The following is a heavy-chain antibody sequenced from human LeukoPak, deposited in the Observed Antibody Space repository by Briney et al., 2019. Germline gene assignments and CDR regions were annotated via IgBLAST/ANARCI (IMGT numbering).Heavy chain of an antibody. V-gene: IGHV1-69*01. CDR3: ARSYLVFNWFDP. D-gene: IGHD2-8*01. CDR1: GGTFNNYA. J-gene: IGHJ5*02. CDR2: IIPIFGTT. Sequence: SVKASCKASGGTFNNYAVSWVRQAPGQRLKCLGGIIPIFGTTNYTQNFQGRITITADESTNTAYMELSSLRSDDTSVYYCARSYLVFNWFDPWGQGTLATVSS.